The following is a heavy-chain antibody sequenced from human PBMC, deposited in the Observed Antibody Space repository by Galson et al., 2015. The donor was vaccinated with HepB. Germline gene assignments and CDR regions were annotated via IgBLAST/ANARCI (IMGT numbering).Heavy chain of an antibody. V-gene: IGHV3-23*01. D-gene: IGHD4-17*01. Sequence: SLRLSCAASGFTFSNSAMNWVRQAPGKGLEWVSRINTSGGATYYGDSVKGRFTISRDNSKSTLYLQMNSLRAEDTAVYYCAKETVTPGNWFDPWGQGTLVTVSS. CDR1: GFTFSNSA. CDR2: INTSGGAT. J-gene: IGHJ5*02. CDR3: AKETVTPGNWFDP.